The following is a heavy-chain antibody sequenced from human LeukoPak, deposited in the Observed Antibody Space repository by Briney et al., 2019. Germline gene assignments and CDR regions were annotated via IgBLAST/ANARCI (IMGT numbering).Heavy chain of an antibody. V-gene: IGHV3-23*01. CDR2: LSGSGDRT. J-gene: IGHJ4*02. CDR1: GFTFSTYA. Sequence: GGSLRLSCAASGFTFSTYAMSWVRQAPGKGLQWVSTLSGSGDRTYYADSVKGRFTISRDNSKNTLYLQMNSLRAEDTAVYYCAKDSGAILGDYWGQGTLVTVSS. CDR3: AKDSGAILGDY. D-gene: IGHD2-8*02.